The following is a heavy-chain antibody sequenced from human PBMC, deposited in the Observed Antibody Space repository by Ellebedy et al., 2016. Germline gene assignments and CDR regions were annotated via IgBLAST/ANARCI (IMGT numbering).Heavy chain of an antibody. D-gene: IGHD6-6*01. CDR3: ARDKDPPGYSNSDYYGMDV. CDR2: ISPTSGSTI. J-gene: IGHJ6*02. CDR1: GFTFTSYS. Sequence: GGSLRLXXAVSGFTFTSYSMKWVRQTPGKGLEWVSYISPTSGSTIYYADSVKGRFTISRDNAKNSVYLQMNSLRAEDTAVYYCARDKDPPGYSNSDYYGMDVWGQGTTVTVSS. V-gene: IGHV3-48*01.